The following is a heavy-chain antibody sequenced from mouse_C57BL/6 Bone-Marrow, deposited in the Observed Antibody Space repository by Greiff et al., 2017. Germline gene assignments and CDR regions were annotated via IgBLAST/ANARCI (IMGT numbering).Heavy chain of an antibody. D-gene: IGHD2-4*01. CDR3: ARDDYDAFSWFAY. CDR1: GFTFSSYA. V-gene: IGHV5-4*01. J-gene: IGHJ3*01. CDR2: ISDGGSYT. Sequence: EVQVVESGGGLVKPGGSLKLSCAASGFTFSSYAMSWVRQTPEKRLEWVATISDGGSYTYYPDNVKGRFTISRDNAKNNLYLQMSHLKSEDTAMYYCARDDYDAFSWFAYWGQGTLVTVSA.